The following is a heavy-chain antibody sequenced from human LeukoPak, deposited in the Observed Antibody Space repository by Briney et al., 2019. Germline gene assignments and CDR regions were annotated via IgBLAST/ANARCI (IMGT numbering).Heavy chain of an antibody. D-gene: IGHD1-14*01. CDR3: TRDRSRAEDD. CDR2: INQGGSDK. J-gene: IGHJ4*02. CDR1: GFTFSGHW. Sequence: GGSLRLSCAASGFTFSGHWMSWVRQAPGKGREWVANINQGGSDKYYVDSVKGRFTVSRDNANNLLYLQMNSLRGEDTAVYYCTRDRSRAEDDWGQGTLVTVSS. V-gene: IGHV3-7*01.